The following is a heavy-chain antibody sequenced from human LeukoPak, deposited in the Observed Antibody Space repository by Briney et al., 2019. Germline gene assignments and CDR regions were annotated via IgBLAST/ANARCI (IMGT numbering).Heavy chain of an antibody. CDR1: GYSISSGYY. V-gene: IGHV4-38-2*01. Sequence: SETLSLTCAVSGYSISSGYYWGWIRQPPGKGLEWIGSIYHSGSTYYNPSLKGRVTISVDTSKNQFSLKLSSVTAADTAVYYCARLHYYYYMDVWGKGTTVTVSS. J-gene: IGHJ6*03. CDR2: IYHSGST. CDR3: ARLHYYYYMDV.